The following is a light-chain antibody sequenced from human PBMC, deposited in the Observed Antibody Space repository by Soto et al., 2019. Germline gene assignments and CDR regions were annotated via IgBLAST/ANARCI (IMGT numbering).Light chain of an antibody. CDR2: GAS. CDR1: QSVSSN. V-gene: IGKV3-15*01. CDR3: QEYDGAPPIT. Sequence: IGMKQSLATVSVSPGERATLYCRASQSVSSNLAWYQQKPGQAPRLPIYGASTRATGIPARFSGSGSGTEFTLTICGLEPEDFAVYYCQEYDGAPPITFAGGTRLEIK. J-gene: IGKJ5*01.